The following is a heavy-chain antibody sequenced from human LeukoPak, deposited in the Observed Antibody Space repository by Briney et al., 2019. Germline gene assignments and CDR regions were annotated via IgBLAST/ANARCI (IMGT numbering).Heavy chain of an antibody. CDR3: AKDIDTAMVTGASGFDY. Sequence: GGSLRLSCAASGLTFSSYSMNWVRQAPGKGLVWVSSITSSSSYIYYADSVKGRFTISRDNAKNSLYLQMNSLRAEDTALYYCAKDIDTAMVTGASGFDYWGQGTLVTVSS. J-gene: IGHJ4*02. V-gene: IGHV3-21*04. CDR1: GLTFSSYS. D-gene: IGHD5-18*01. CDR2: ITSSSSYI.